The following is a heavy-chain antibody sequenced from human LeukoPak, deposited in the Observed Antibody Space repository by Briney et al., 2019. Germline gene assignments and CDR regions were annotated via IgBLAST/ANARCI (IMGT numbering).Heavy chain of an antibody. Sequence: GGSLRLSCAASGFTFDDYGMSWVRQAPGKGLEWVSGINWNGGSTGYADSVKGRFTIPRDNAKNSLYLQMNSLRAEDTALCYCARGSGSYLHHYYYYRDVWGKGTTVTVSS. CDR1: GFTFDDYG. V-gene: IGHV3-20*04. J-gene: IGHJ6*03. CDR3: ARGSGSYLHHYYYYRDV. CDR2: INWNGGST. D-gene: IGHD3-10*01.